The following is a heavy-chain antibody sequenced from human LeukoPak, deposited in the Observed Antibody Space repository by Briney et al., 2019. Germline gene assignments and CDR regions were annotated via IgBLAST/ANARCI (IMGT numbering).Heavy chain of an antibody. CDR3: ARATYYDFWSGQNWFDP. CDR1: GFTFSNHG. J-gene: IGHJ5*02. CDR2: ISYDGRRK. Sequence: GGSLRLSCAVSGFTFSNHGMHWVRQAPGKGLEWVAVISYDGRRKYYADSVKGRFTISRDNAKNSLYLQMNSLRAEDTAVYYCARATYYDFWSGQNWFDPWGQGTLVTVSS. V-gene: IGHV3-33*05. D-gene: IGHD3-3*01.